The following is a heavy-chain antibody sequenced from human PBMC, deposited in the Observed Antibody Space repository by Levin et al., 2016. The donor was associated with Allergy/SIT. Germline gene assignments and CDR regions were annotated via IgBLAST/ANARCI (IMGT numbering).Heavy chain of an antibody. Sequence: ASVKVSCKASGYTFTTYGITWVREAPGRGLEWMGWTSTHNGDKNYAPTLQDRATMTTDTSTDTAYMELRSLTSDDTAIYYCARDGDGYGYAYWGQGTLVTVSS. CDR1: GYTFTTYG. D-gene: IGHD5-18*01. CDR3: ARDGDGYGYAY. CDR2: TSTHNGDK. J-gene: IGHJ4*02. V-gene: IGHV1-18*04.